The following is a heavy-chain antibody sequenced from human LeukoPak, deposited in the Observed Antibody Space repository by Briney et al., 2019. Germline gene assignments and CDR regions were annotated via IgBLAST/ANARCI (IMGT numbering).Heavy chain of an antibody. V-gene: IGHV5-51*01. J-gene: IGHJ1*01. Sequence: GESLKISCKGSGYSFTSYWIDWVRQMPGKVLEWMGIIYPGDSDTRYSPSFQGQVTISADKSISTAYLQWSSLKASDTAMYYCARPLVSITMIVVVITTSPGNEAEYFQHWGQGTLVTVSS. CDR2: IYPGDSDT. CDR1: GYSFTSYW. CDR3: ARPLVSITMIVVVITTSPGNEAEYFQH. D-gene: IGHD3-22*01.